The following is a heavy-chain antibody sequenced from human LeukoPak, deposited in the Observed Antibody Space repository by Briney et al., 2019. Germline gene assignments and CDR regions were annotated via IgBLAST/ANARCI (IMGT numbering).Heavy chain of an antibody. D-gene: IGHD1-26*01. CDR2: FDPEDGET. CDR1: GGTFSSYA. Sequence: GASVKVSCKASGGTFSSYAISWVRQAPGKGLEWMGGFDPEDGETIYAQKFQGRVTMTEDTSTDTAYMELSSLRSEDTAVYYCATDPTVGATGYWGQGTLVTVPS. CDR3: ATDPTVGATGY. J-gene: IGHJ4*02. V-gene: IGHV1-24*01.